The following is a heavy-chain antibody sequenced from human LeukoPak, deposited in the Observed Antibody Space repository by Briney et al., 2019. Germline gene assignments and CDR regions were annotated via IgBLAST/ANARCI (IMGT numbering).Heavy chain of an antibody. CDR3: ARDYYDSSGSSWFDP. V-gene: IGHV3-9*01. Sequence: GGSLRLSCAASGFTFEDYAMHWVRQAPGKGLEWVSGINWNSASTGYADSVKGRFTISRDNVMNSLYLQMNSLRAKDTALYYCARDYYDSSGSSWFDPWGQGTLVTVSS. D-gene: IGHD3-22*01. J-gene: IGHJ5*02. CDR1: GFTFEDYA. CDR2: INWNSAST.